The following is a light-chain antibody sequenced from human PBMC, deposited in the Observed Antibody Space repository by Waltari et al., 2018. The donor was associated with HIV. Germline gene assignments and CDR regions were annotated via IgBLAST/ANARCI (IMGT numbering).Light chain of an antibody. J-gene: IGLJ1*01. V-gene: IGLV2-23*01. CDR3: CSYTGSSTRRPYV. CDR1: SSDVGRYNL. Sequence: QSALTQPASVSGSPGQSITIPCTGTSSDVGRYNLVSWYQQHPGKAPKVMIYEGSKRPSGVSNRFSGSKSGNTASLTISGLQAEDEADYYCCSYTGSSTRRPYVFGTGTKVTVL. CDR2: EGS.